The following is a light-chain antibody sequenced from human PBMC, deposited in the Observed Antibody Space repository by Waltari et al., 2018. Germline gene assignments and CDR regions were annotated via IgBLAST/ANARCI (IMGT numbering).Light chain of an antibody. CDR2: NTN. Sequence: QTVVTQEPSFSVSPGGTVTLTCGLTSGSVSTHYYPSWYQQTPGQAPRALIYNTNSRSSRRPDRFPGSTPGNTAALTTTGAHADSASVYYCVLYFGSDTWLFGGVTKLTVL. CDR3: VLYFGSDTWL. J-gene: IGLJ3*02. CDR1: SGSVSTHYY. V-gene: IGLV8-61*01.